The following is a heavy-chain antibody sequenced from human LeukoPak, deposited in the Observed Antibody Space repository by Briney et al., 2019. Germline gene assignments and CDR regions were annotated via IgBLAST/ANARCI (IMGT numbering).Heavy chain of an antibody. V-gene: IGHV3-23*01. J-gene: IGHJ6*02. CDR3: ALPSAGSFENYYYGMDV. D-gene: IGHD1-26*01. CDR2: ISGSGGST. Sequence: GGSLRLSCAASGFTFSSYAMSWVRQAPGKGLEWVSAISGSGGSTYYADSVKGRFTISRDNSKNTLYLQMNSLRAEDTAVYYCALPSAGSFENYYYGMDVWGQGTTVTVSS. CDR1: GFTFSSYA.